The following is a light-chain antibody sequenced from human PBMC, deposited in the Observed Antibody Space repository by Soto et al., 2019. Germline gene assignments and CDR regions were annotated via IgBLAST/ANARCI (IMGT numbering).Light chain of an antibody. CDR2: GAS. J-gene: IGKJ1*01. CDR1: QSVSSK. CDR3: QHYNDWPPTWT. V-gene: IGKV3-15*01. Sequence: EIVMTQSPATLSVSPGERATLSCRASQSVSSKLAWYQQKPGQAPRVLIYGASTRATGIPDRFSGSGSGTEFDLTISSLQSEDFAVYYCQHYNDWPPTWTFGQGTRVEIK.